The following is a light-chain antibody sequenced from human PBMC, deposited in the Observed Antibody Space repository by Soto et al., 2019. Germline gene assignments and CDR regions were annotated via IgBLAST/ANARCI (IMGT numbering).Light chain of an antibody. CDR1: QSLNSN. J-gene: IGKJ5*01. CDR3: QQRQYWPPIT. CDR2: NVY. Sequence: EIVLTQSPGTLSVSPGERATLSYRSIQSLNSNSLVWYQQKPGQAPRLLIYNVYNRASGIPDRFSGSGSGTDFTLTISSLEPEDCAIYYCQQRQYWPPITFGQGTRLEIK. V-gene: IGKV3D-20*02.